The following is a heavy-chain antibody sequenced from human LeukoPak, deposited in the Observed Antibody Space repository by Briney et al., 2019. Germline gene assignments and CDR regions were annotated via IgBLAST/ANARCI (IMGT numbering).Heavy chain of an antibody. Sequence: PSETLSLTCAVYGGSFSGYYWSWIRQPPGKGLEWIGYIYYSGSTYYNPSLKSRVTISVDTSKNQFSLKLSSVTAADTAVYYCARVHYDFWSGYRGGGWFDPWGQGTLVTVSS. CDR3: ARVHYDFWSGYRGGGWFDP. D-gene: IGHD3-3*01. V-gene: IGHV4-30-4*08. J-gene: IGHJ5*02. CDR1: GGSFSGYY. CDR2: IYYSGST.